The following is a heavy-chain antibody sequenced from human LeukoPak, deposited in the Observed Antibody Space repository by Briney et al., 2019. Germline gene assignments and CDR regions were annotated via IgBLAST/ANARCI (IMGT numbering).Heavy chain of an antibody. CDR3: ARDRLEYGDYVGGGLYNWFDP. J-gene: IGHJ5*02. V-gene: IGHV1-69*13. CDR1: GGTFSGYA. D-gene: IGHD4-17*01. CDR2: IIPIFGTA. Sequence: ASVKVSCKASGGTFSGYAISWVRQAPGQGLEWMGGIIPIFGTANYAQKFQGRVTITADESTSTAYMELSSLRSEDTAVYYCARDRLEYGDYVGGGLYNWFDPWGQGTLVTVSS.